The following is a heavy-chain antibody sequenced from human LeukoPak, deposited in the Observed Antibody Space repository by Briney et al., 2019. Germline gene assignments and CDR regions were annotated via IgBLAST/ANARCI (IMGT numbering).Heavy chain of an antibody. CDR3: ARGVDNYGYIFDY. V-gene: IGHV3-21*01. Sequence: GGSLRLSCVVSGCTLSSHSMNWVRQAPGKGLERVSSISSSSSYIYYTDSVKGRLTISRDNAKNSLYLQMNSLRAEDTAVYYCARGVDNYGYIFDYWGQGTLVTVSS. CDR2: ISSSSSYI. J-gene: IGHJ4*02. D-gene: IGHD5-18*01. CDR1: GCTLSSHS.